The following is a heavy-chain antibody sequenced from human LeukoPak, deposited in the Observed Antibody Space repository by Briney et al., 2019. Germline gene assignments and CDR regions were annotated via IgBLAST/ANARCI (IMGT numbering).Heavy chain of an antibody. CDR1: GFTFSSYI. CDR3: ARDIGMASGLSDY. V-gene: IGHV3-21*01. CDR2: IASGSFYI. Sequence: PGGSLRLSCAASGFTFSSYIVNWVRQAPGKGLEWVSSIASGSFYIYYADSMKGRFTISRDNAKNSLYLQMNSLRAEDTAVYYCARDIGMASGLSDYWGQGILVTVSS. J-gene: IGHJ4*02. D-gene: IGHD5-24*01.